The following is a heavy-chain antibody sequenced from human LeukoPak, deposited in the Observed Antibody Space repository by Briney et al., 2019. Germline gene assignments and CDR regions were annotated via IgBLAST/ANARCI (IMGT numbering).Heavy chain of an antibody. J-gene: IGHJ4*02. V-gene: IGHV4-4*09. CDR1: GRSISSYY. D-gene: IGHD3-3*01. CDR3: ARHYDFWSGYYYFDY. CDR2: IYTSGST. Sequence: SETLSLTCTVFGRSISSYYWSWIRQPPGKGLEWLAYIYTSGSTNYNPSLKSRVTISVDTSKNQYSLKLSSVTAADTAVYYCARHYDFWSGYYYFDYWGQGTLVTVSS.